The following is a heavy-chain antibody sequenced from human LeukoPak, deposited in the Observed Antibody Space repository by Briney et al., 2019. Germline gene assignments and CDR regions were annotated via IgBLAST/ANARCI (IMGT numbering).Heavy chain of an antibody. D-gene: IGHD3-10*01. Sequence: GASAKVSCKASGYTFTSYGISWVRQAPGQGLEWMGWISAYNGNTNYAQKLQGRVTMTTDTSTSTAYMELRSLRSDDTAVYYCARSSGSYSVYYYMDVWGKGTTVTVSS. CDR2: ISAYNGNT. V-gene: IGHV1-18*01. CDR3: ARSSGSYSVYYYMDV. CDR1: GYTFTSYG. J-gene: IGHJ6*03.